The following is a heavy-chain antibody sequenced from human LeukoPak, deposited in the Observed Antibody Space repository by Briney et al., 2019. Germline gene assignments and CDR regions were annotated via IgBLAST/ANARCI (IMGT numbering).Heavy chain of an antibody. CDR2: INPNSGGT. CDR3: ARVRIGVAGNTFDM. J-gene: IGHJ3*02. CDR1: GYTFTGYY. D-gene: IGHD6-19*01. Sequence: ASVKVSCKASGYTFTGYYMHWVRQAPGQGLEWMGQINPNSGGTNYVQKFQGRVTMTRDTSFTTANMELSGLRSDDTAVYYCARVRIGVAGNTFDMWGQGTMVTVS. V-gene: IGHV1-2*06.